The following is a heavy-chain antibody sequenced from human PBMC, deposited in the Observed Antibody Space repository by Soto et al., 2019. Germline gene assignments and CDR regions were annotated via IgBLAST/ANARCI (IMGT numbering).Heavy chain of an antibody. CDR1: GYSFTSYG. CDR3: ARHRFNYYDDIVYYYFDY. Sequence: ASVKVSCKASGYSFTSYGISWVRQAPGQGPEWMGWISGHNGNTNHPQSLQGRVTMTTDTSRNTAYMELRSLRSDDTAVYYCARHRFNYYDDIVYYYFDYCGQGALLTVSS. CDR2: ISGHNGNT. V-gene: IGHV1-18*04. J-gene: IGHJ4*02. D-gene: IGHD3-22*01.